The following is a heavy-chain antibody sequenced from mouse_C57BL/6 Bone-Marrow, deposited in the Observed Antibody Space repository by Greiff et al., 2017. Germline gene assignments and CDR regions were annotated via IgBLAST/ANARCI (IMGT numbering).Heavy chain of an antibody. CDR1: GFTFSDFY. CDR2: SRNKANDYTT. V-gene: IGHV7-1*01. CDR3: ARDAPYYGSSLNYFDY. J-gene: IGHJ2*01. D-gene: IGHD1-1*01. Sequence: EVQLMESGGGLVQSGRSLRLSCATSGFTFSDFYMEWVRQAPGKGLEWIAASRNKANDYTTEYSASVKGRFIVSRDTSQSILYLQMNALRAEDTASYYCARDAPYYGSSLNYFDYWGQGTTLTVSS.